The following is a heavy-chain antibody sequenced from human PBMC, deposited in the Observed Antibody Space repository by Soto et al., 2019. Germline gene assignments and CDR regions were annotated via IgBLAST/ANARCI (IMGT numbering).Heavy chain of an antibody. CDR2: IYYRGST. V-gene: IGHV4-39*01. CDR1: GGSISSSSYY. J-gene: IGHJ5*02. Sequence: SETLSLTCTVSGGSISSSSYYWDWIRQPPGKGLKRLGSIYYRGSTYYNPSIKSRVTISVDTSKNQFSLKLSSVTAADTAVYYFSRPRITTSQYSIAVAATDWGDPWGQGTLVTVS. CDR3: SRPRITTSQYSIAVAATDWGDP. D-gene: IGHD6-19*01.